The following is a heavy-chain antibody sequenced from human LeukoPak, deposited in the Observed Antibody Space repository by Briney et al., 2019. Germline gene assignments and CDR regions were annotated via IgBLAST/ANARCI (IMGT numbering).Heavy chain of an antibody. V-gene: IGHV4-59*08. Sequence: SETLSLTCTVSGGSISRYYWSWIRQPPGRGLEWIGYFYYSGSTNYNPSLKSRVTISVDTSKNQLSLKLGSVTAADTAVYYCAGLTRFVGSREPNAFDIWGQGTMVTVSS. CDR1: GGSISRYY. CDR2: FYYSGST. J-gene: IGHJ3*02. D-gene: IGHD1-26*01. CDR3: AGLTRFVGSREPNAFDI.